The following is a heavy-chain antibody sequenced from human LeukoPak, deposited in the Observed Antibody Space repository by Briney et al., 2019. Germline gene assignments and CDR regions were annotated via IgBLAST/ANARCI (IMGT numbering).Heavy chain of an antibody. J-gene: IGHJ4*02. V-gene: IGHV4-59*01. CDR3: ARGPSKARLFDY. Sequence: SETLSLTCTVSGGSISSYYWGWIRQPPGKGLEWIGYIYYSGSTNYNPSLNSRVTISVDTSKNQFSLKLSSVTAADTAVYYCARGPSKARLFDYWGQGTLVTVSS. CDR2: IYYSGST. CDR1: GGSISSYY.